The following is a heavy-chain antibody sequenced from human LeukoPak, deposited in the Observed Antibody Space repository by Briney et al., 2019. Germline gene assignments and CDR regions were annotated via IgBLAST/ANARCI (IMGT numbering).Heavy chain of an antibody. Sequence: SETLSLTCTVSGVSISSSSYYWGWLRQPPGKGLEWIGSIYYSGSTYYNPSLKSRVTISVDTSKNQFSLKLSSVTATDTAVYYCAGYSGSHLGAGAEYFQHWGQGTLVTVSS. CDR3: AGYSGSHLGAGAEYFQH. V-gene: IGHV4-39*01. CDR1: GVSISSSSYY. J-gene: IGHJ1*01. D-gene: IGHD1-26*01. CDR2: IYYSGST.